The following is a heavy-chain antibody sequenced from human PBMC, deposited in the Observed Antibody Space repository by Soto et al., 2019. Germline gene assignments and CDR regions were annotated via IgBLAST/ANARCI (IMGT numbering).Heavy chain of an antibody. V-gene: IGHV3-48*02. CDR2: ISSSSSTI. CDR1: GFTFSSYS. Sequence: LRLSCAASGFTFSSYSMNWVRQAPGKGLEWVSYISSSSSTIYYADSVKGRFTITRGNAKNSLYLQMNSLRDEDTAVYYCARVPYCGGDCRRAFDIWGQGTMVTVSS. J-gene: IGHJ3*02. D-gene: IGHD2-21*02. CDR3: ARVPYCGGDCRRAFDI.